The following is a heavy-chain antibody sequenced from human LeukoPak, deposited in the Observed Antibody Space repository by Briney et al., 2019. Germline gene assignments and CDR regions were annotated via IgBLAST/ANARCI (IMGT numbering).Heavy chain of an antibody. CDR2: IYYSGST. D-gene: IGHD3-16*02. CDR3: ARAGMDWNYVWGSYRFNAFDI. Sequence: SETLSLTCTVSGGSISSGDYYWSWIRQPPGKGLEWIGYIYYSGSTYYNPSLKSRVTISVDTSKNQFSLKLSSVTAADTAVYYCARAGMDWNYVWGSYRFNAFDIWGQGTMVTVSS. V-gene: IGHV4-30-4*01. CDR1: GGSISSGDYY. J-gene: IGHJ3*02.